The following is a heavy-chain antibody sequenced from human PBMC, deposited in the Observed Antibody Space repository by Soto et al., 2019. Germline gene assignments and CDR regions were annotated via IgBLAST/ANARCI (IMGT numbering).Heavy chain of an antibody. V-gene: IGHV1-69*02. Sequence: SVKVSCKASGGTFSSYTISWVRQAPGQGLEWMGRIIPILGIANYAQKFQGRVTITADKSTSTAYMELSSLRSEDTAVYYCARGTSYQRIGDFDYWGKGTLVTVSS. CDR2: IIPILGIA. CDR1: GGTFSSYT. J-gene: IGHJ4*02. D-gene: IGHD3-10*01. CDR3: ARGTSYQRIGDFDY.